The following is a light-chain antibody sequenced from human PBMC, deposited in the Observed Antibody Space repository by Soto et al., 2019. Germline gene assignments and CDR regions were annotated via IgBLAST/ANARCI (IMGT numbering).Light chain of an antibody. CDR1: ESLISW. J-gene: IGKJ2*01. CDR2: DAS. CDR3: QEYHTYSHT. Sequence: DIQVTQSPPSLSASVGDRVTISCRANESLISWLAWYQQKPGKAPRLLIYDASNWETGVPSRFSGSGFGTDFTLTISGLQPDEFATYYFQEYHTYSHTFGQGTKLEI. V-gene: IGKV1-5*01.